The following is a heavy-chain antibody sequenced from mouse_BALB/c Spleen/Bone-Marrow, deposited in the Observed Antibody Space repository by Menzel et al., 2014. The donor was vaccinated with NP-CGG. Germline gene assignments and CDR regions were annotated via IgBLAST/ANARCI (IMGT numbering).Heavy chain of an antibody. CDR3: ARGGNYAWFAY. V-gene: IGHV5-17*02. CDR2: ISSGSSTI. CDR1: GFTFSSFG. D-gene: IGHD2-1*01. Sequence: EVMLVESGGGLVQPGGSRKLSCAASGFTFSSFGMHWVRQAPEKGLEWVAYISSGSSTIYYADTVKGRFTISRDNPKNTLCLKMTSLRSEDTAMYYCARGGNYAWFAYWGQGTLVTVSA. J-gene: IGHJ3*01.